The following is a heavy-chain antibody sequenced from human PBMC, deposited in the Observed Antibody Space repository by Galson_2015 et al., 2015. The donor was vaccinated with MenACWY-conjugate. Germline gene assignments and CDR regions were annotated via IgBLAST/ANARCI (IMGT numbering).Heavy chain of an antibody. Sequence: SVKVSCKASGYTSTNYGIIWVRQAPGQGLEWMGWISAYNGNTNYARKLQGRVTMTTDTSTSTAYMELRSLRSDDTAMYYCARSGTAYYYAMDVWGQGTTVTVSS. CDR1: GYTSTNYG. J-gene: IGHJ6*02. CDR2: ISAYNGNT. D-gene: IGHD1-1*01. V-gene: IGHV1-18*01. CDR3: ARSGTAYYYAMDV.